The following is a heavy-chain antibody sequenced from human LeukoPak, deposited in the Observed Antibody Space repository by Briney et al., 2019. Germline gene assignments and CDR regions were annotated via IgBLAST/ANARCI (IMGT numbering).Heavy chain of an antibody. CDR2: IKQDGSEK. Sequence: GGSLRLSCAASGFTFGSYWMSWVRQAPGKGLEWVANIKQDGSEKYYVDSVKGRFTISRDNAKNSLYLQMNSLRAEDTAVYYCARDPRYCSGGSCYFGYFDYWGQGTLVTASS. D-gene: IGHD2-15*01. V-gene: IGHV3-7*01. J-gene: IGHJ4*02. CDR1: GFTFGSYW. CDR3: ARDPRYCSGGSCYFGYFDY.